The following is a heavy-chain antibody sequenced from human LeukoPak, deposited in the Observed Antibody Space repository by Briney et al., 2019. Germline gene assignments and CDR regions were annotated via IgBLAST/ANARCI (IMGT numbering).Heavy chain of an antibody. CDR2: IYSDGSI. J-gene: IGHJ3*02. V-gene: IGHV3-53*01. D-gene: IGHD1-1*01. CDR3: ARDRRRLRGMNGDGDAFDI. CDR1: GFTFSDHY. Sequence: GGSLRLSCAASGFTFSDHYMSWIRQAPGKGLEWISMIYSDGSIFHADSVKGQFTMSRDNSRNTLDLQMNSLRVEDTAVYFCARDRRRLRGMNGDGDAFDIWGQGTMVTVSS.